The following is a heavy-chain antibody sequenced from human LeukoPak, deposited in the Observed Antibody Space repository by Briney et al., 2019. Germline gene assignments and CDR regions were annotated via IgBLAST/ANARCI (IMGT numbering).Heavy chain of an antibody. V-gene: IGHV1-69*04. D-gene: IGHD5-24*01. CDR1: GGTFSSYT. Sequence: SVKVSCKASGGTFSSYTFSWVRQAPGQGLEWMGRVIPILDIATYAQKFKGRVTITADKSTSTAYMDLSSLTSEDTAVYYCAREPDVDLSTFRGDAFDIWGQGTMVTVSS. J-gene: IGHJ3*02. CDR3: AREPDVDLSTFRGDAFDI. CDR2: VIPILDIA.